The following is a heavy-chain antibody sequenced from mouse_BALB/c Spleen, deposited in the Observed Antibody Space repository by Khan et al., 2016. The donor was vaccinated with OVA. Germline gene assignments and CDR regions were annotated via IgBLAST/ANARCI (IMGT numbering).Heavy chain of an antibody. CDR2: ISYSGST. CDR1: GYSITSGYG. J-gene: IGHJ2*01. V-gene: IGHV3-2*02. D-gene: IGHD1-2*01. Sequence: DVQLQASGPGLVKPSQSLSLTCTVTGYSITSGYGWNWIRQFPGNKLEWMGYISYSGSTNYNPSLKSRISITRDTSKNQFFLQLNSVTTEDTATYYWARTARIKYWGQGTTLTVSS. CDR3: ARTARIKY.